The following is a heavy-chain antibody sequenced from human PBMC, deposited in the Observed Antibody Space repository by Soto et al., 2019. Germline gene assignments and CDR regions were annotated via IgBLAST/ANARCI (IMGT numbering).Heavy chain of an antibody. CDR2: IYYSGST. V-gene: IGHV4-30-4*01. CDR3: ARSVRYPRVDY. Sequence: TLSLTCTVAGGSISSGDYYWSWIRQPPGKGLEWIGYIYYSGSTYYNPSLKSRVTISVDTSKNQFSLKLSSVTAADTAVYYCARSVRYPRVDYWGQGTLVTVPQ. J-gene: IGHJ4*02. D-gene: IGHD3-9*01. CDR1: GGSISSGDYY.